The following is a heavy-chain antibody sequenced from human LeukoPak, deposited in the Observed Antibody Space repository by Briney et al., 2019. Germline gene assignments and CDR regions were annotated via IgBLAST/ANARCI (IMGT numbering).Heavy chain of an antibody. V-gene: IGHV3-23*01. J-gene: IGHJ4*02. CDR2: ISGSGGST. D-gene: IGHD6-13*01. CDR3: AKLDRGRYSSSWLGPCLDY. Sequence: GGSLRLSCAASGFTFSSYAMSWVRQAPGKGLEWVSAISGSGGSTYYADSVKGRFTISRDNSKNTLYLQMNSLRAGDTAVYYCAKLDRGRYSSSWLGPCLDYWGQGTLVTVSS. CDR1: GFTFSSYA.